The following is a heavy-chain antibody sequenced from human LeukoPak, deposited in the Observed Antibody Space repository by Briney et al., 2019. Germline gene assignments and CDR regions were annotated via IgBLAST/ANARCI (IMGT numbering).Heavy chain of an antibody. V-gene: IGHV1-8*01. J-gene: IGHJ6*03. Sequence: GASLKVSCKASGYTFTRYGIKWVRQAPGQRLEWMGWMNPNSGNTGYAQKFQGRGTMTRDTSISTAYMELSRLRSDDTAVHYCARSPYYYYYLDVWGKGTTVTVSS. CDR1: GYTFTRYG. CDR3: ARSPYYYYYLDV. CDR2: MNPNSGNT.